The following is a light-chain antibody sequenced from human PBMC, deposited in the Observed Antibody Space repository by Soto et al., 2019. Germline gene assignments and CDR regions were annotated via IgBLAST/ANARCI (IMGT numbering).Light chain of an antibody. Sequence: QSVLTQPASVSGSPGQSITIPCTGTSSDVGGYNYVSWYQQHPGKAPKLMIYEVSDRPSGVSNRFSGSKSGNTASLTISGLQAEDEADYYCSSYTITSTYVFGTGTKVT. V-gene: IGLV2-14*01. CDR3: SSYTITSTYV. CDR2: EVS. CDR1: SSDVGGYNY. J-gene: IGLJ1*01.